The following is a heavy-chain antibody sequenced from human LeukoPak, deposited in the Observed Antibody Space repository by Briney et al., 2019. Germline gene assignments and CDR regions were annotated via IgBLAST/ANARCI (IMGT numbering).Heavy chain of an antibody. Sequence: GGSLRLSCAASGFTFSDYYMSWIRQAPGKGLEWVSYISSSSYANYADSVKGRFTISRDNAKNSLYLQMNSLRAEDTAVYYCARLDSGRDYFDYWGQGTLVTVSS. J-gene: IGHJ4*02. V-gene: IGHV3-11*06. CDR2: ISSSSYA. CDR3: ARLDSGRDYFDY. D-gene: IGHD6-25*01. CDR1: GFTFSDYY.